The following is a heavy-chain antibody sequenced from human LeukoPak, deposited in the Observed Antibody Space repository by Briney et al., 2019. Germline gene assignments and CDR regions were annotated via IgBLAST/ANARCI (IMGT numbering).Heavy chain of an antibody. CDR3: ARDQVYCTGGYCYFDS. CDR1: GFTFSSYA. V-gene: IGHV3-74*01. CDR2: ISGDGRSI. D-gene: IGHD2-8*02. J-gene: IGHJ4*02. Sequence: QPGGSLRLSCAASGFTFSSYAMSWVRQAPGKGLVWVSRISGDGRSITYADSVKGRFTISRDNAKNTLYLQMNSLRAEDTALYYCARDQVYCTGGYCYFDSWGQGTLVTVSS.